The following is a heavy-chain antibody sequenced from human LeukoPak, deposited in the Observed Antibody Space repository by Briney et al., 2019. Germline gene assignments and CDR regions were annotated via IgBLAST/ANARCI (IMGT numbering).Heavy chain of an antibody. CDR3: AREGNYDPINYYYYYMDV. D-gene: IGHD1-7*01. V-gene: IGHV4-38-2*02. CDR2: FYHGGST. Sequence: SETLSLTCTVSGYSISTGYYWDWIRQPPGKGLEWIGTFYHGGSTYYNPSLKSRVTISVDTSKNQFSLKLSSVTAAGTAVYYCAREGNYDPINYYYYYMDVWGKGTTVTVSS. J-gene: IGHJ6*03. CDR1: GYSISTGYY.